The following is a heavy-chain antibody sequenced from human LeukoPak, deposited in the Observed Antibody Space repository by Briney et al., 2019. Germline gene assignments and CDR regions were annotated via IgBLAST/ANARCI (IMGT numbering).Heavy chain of an antibody. V-gene: IGHV3-74*01. CDR3: ARALAVTGTGGFDP. CDR2: IKSDGSST. J-gene: IGHJ5*02. CDR1: GFSVSTNW. Sequence: GGSLRLSCAASGFSVSTNWMHWVRQAPGKGLVWVSRIKSDGSSTTYADSVKGRFTISRDNTKNTLYLQMNSLRAGDTAVYYCARALAVTGTGGFDPWGQGTLVTVSS. D-gene: IGHD6-19*01.